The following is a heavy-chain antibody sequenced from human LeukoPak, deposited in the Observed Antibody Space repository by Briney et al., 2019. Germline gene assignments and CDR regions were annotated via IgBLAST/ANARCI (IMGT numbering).Heavy chain of an antibody. CDR1: SGSLSSSY. V-gene: IGHV4-4*07. J-gene: IGHJ4*02. D-gene: IGHD2-15*01. CDR2: VYTSGST. Sequence: PSETLSLTCTLSSGSLSSSYWSWIRQPAGKGLEWIGRVYTSGSTNFNPSLKSRVAMSVDTSKNQFSLDLTSVTAADAAVYYCARDCSGGTCYLGVLDYWGQGTLVTVSS. CDR3: ARDCSGGTCYLGVLDY.